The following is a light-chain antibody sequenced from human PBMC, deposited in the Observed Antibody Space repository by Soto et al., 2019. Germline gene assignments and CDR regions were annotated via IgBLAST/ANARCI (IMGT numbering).Light chain of an antibody. CDR3: QQYKKWPRT. CDR2: GAS. CDR1: QSVSNNY. J-gene: IGKJ1*01. Sequence: IVLTQSPGTLSLSPGERATLSCRASQSVSNNYLAWYQQKPGQAPRLLIYGASNRATGIPDRFSGSGSGTDFTLTISRLEPEDFAVYYCQQYKKWPRTFGHGTKVDIK. V-gene: IGKV3-20*01.